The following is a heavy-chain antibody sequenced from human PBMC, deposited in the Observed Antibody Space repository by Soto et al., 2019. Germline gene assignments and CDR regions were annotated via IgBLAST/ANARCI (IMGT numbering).Heavy chain of an antibody. Sequence: GESLKISCKGSGYSFTSYWIGWVRQMPGKGLEWMGIIYPGDSDTRYSPSFQGQVTISADKSISTAYLQWSSLKASDTAMYYCARGAEGVAANYYYYGMDVWGQGTTVTVSS. J-gene: IGHJ6*02. CDR1: GYSFTSYW. CDR2: IYPGDSDT. V-gene: IGHV5-51*01. D-gene: IGHD2-15*01. CDR3: ARGAEGVAANYYYYGMDV.